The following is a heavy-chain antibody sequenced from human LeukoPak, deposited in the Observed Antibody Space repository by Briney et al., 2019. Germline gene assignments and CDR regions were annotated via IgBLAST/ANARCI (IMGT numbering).Heavy chain of an antibody. CDR2: ISSNGGST. CDR3: VKDSGGLPIYGKDV. CDR1: GFTFSSYG. Sequence: PGGSLRLSCSASGFTFSSYGMHWVRQAPGKGLDYVSGISSNGGSTYYADSVEGRFTISRDNSKNTPHLQMSSLRPEDTAVYYCVKDSGGLPIYGKDVWGQGTTVTVSS. D-gene: IGHD5-12*01. J-gene: IGHJ6*02. V-gene: IGHV3-64D*09.